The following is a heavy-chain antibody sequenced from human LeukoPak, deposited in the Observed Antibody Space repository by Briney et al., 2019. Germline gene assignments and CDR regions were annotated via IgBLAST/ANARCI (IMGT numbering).Heavy chain of an antibody. CDR2: IYYSGST. J-gene: IGHJ5*02. CDR3: ARDHSGGSGGNWFDP. V-gene: IGHV4-31*03. D-gene: IGHD3-10*01. CDR1: GGSISSGGYY. Sequence: PQTLSLTCTVSGGSISSGGYYWSWIRQHPGKGLEWIGYIYYSGSTYYNPSLKSRVTISVDTSKNQFSLKLSSVTAADTAVYYCARDHSGGSGGNWFDPWGQGTLVTVSS.